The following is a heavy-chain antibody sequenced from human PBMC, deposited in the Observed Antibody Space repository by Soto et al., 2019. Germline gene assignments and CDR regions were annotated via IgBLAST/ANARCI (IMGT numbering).Heavy chain of an antibody. CDR2: ISSTSSTI. Sequence: EVQVVESGGGLVQPGGSLRISCAASGFTFSIYSMNWVRQAPGKGLEWISYISSTSSTIYYADSVKGRFTISRDNAKNSLYLQMNRLRAEDTAVYYCATYYGSGSYFPDHYYYGMDVWGQGTTVTVSS. V-gene: IGHV3-48*01. CDR3: ATYYGSGSYFPDHYYYGMDV. D-gene: IGHD3-10*01. CDR1: GFTFSIYS. J-gene: IGHJ6*02.